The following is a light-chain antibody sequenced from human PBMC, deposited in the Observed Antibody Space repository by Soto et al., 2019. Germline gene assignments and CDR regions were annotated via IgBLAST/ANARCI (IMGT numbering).Light chain of an antibody. V-gene: IGLV2-11*01. CDR1: SSDVGGYNY. CDR3: CSYAGSYTRYV. Sequence: QSVLTQPRSVSGSPGQSVTISCTGTSSDVGGYNYVSWYQQHPGKAPKLMIYDVSKRPSGVPDRFSGSKSGNTASLTISELQAEDEADYYCCSYAGSYTRYVFGTGTKVTVL. CDR2: DVS. J-gene: IGLJ1*01.